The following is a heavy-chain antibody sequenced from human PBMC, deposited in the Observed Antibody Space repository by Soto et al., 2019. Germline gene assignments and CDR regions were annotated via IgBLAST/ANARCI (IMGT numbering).Heavy chain of an antibody. J-gene: IGHJ4*02. CDR1: GYTFTSYD. CDR2: MNPNSGNT. CDR3: ARSTNDYGDRH. Sequence: QMQLVQSGAEVKKPGASVKVSCKASGYTFTSYDINWVRQATGQGLEWMGWMNPNSGNTGYAQKSQXXVTMTRNTSISTAYMELSSLRSDDTAVYYCARSTNDYGDRHWGQGTLVTVSS. V-gene: IGHV1-8*01. D-gene: IGHD4-17*01.